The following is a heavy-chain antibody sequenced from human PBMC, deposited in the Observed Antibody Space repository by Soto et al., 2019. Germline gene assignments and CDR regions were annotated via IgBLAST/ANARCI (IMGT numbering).Heavy chain of an antibody. D-gene: IGHD2-21*02. CDR2: INPSGGST. CDR1: ADTFTSYY. Sequence: ASVKVSCKAPADTFTSYYIHWVRQAPGQGLEWMGIINPSGGSTSYAQKFQGRVTMTRDTSTSTVYMELSSLRSEDTAVYYCARGCGGDCYSPEAFDIWVQGTMVTVSS. V-gene: IGHV1-46*01. J-gene: IGHJ3*02. CDR3: ARGCGGDCYSPEAFDI.